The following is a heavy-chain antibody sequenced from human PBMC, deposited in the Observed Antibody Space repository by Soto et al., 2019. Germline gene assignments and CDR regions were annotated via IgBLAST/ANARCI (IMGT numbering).Heavy chain of an antibody. D-gene: IGHD4-17*01. CDR1: GFTFSSYG. V-gene: IGHV3-33*01. CDR3: ARRWGPSTVVTLGAFDI. CDR2: IWYDGSNK. J-gene: IGHJ3*02. Sequence: GGSLRLSCAASGFTFSSYGMHWVRQAPGKGLEWVAVIWYDGSNKYYADSVKGRFTISRDNSKNTLYLQMNSLRAEDTAVYYCARRWGPSTVVTLGAFDIWGQGTMVTVSS.